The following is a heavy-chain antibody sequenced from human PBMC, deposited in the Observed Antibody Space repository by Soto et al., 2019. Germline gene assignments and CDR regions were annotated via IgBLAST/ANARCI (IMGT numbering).Heavy chain of an antibody. Sequence: QLQLQESGSGLVKPSQTLSLTCAVSGGSISSGGYSWSWIRQPPGKGLVWIGYIYHSGSTYYNPSLKSRVTISLDRSKNQFSLKLSSVTAADTAVYYCARGGQTTVTPYYFDYWGQGTLVTVSS. J-gene: IGHJ4*02. V-gene: IGHV4-30-2*01. D-gene: IGHD4-17*01. CDR1: GGSISSGGYS. CDR3: ARGGQTTVTPYYFDY. CDR2: IYHSGST.